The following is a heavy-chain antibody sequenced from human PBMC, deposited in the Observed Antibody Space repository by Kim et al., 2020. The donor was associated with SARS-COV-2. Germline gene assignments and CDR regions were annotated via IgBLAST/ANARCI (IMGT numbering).Heavy chain of an antibody. CDR3: AKDRGAAAGQWVDS. CDR1: GFTFSTSG. D-gene: IGHD6-13*01. V-gene: IGHV3-33*06. CDR2: IWYDGSNK. J-gene: IGHJ4*02. Sequence: GGSLRLSCTASGFTFSTSGMRWVRQAPGKGLEWVAVIWYDGSNKFYAESVKGRFTISRDNSKKTLYLQMNSPRAEDTAIYYCAKDRGAAAGQWVDSWGQGTLVTVSS.